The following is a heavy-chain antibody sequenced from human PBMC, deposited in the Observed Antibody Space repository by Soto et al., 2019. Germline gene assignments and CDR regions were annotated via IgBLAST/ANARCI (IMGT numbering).Heavy chain of an antibody. CDR2: IVTSSAYT. CDR3: ARLRASSWYMGGYLDY. D-gene: IGHD6-13*01. J-gene: IGHJ4*02. Sequence: GVSLRLSCVASGFTFSDYYMGWVRQAPGKGLEYISYIVTSSAYTNYADSVKGRFSISRDNAKNSLHLVMNSLRAEDSGVYYCARLRASSWYMGGYLDYWGLGTQVTVSS. V-gene: IGHV3-11*06. CDR1: GFTFSDYY.